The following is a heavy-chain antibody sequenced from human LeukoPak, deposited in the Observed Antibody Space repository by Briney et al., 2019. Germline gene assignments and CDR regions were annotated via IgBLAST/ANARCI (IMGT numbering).Heavy chain of an antibody. D-gene: IGHD1-14*01. CDR2: INPNSGGT. J-gene: IGHJ4*02. V-gene: IGHV1-2*06. CDR3: ARSSNHPDY. Sequence: ASVKVSCKVSGYTLTELSMHWVRQAPGQGLEWMGRINPNSGGTNYAQKFQGRVTMTRDTSISTAYMELSRLRSDDTAVYYCARSSNHPDYWGQGTLVTVSS. CDR1: GYTLTELS.